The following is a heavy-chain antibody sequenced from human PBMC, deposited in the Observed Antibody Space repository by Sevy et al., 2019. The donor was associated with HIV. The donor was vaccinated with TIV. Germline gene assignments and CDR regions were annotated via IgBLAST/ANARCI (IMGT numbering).Heavy chain of an antibody. J-gene: IGHJ4*02. D-gene: IGHD3-22*01. CDR2: ISYDGSNK. CDR1: GFTFSSYA. V-gene: IGHV3-30-3*01. CDR3: ARDSTSSGYYSNIDY. Sequence: GGSLRLSCAASGFTFSSYAMHWVRQAPGKGLEWVAVISYDGSNKYYADSVKGRFTISRDNSKNTLYLQMNSLRAEDTAVYYCARDSTSSGYYSNIDYWGLGTLVTVSS.